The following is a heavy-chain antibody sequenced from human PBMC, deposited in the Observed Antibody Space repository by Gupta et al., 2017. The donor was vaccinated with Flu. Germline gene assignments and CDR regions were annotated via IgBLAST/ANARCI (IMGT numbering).Heavy chain of an antibody. V-gene: IGHV1-8*01. Sequence: QVQLVQSGAEVKQPGASVKVSCKTSGYTFTSNDINWVRQATGQGLEWMGWMNPRSGDTGYAHKFQGRVTMTRSTSITTAYMELSGLTSEDTAMYYCARGVRAVGDYWGQGTLVTVSS. J-gene: IGHJ4*02. D-gene: IGHD1-26*01. CDR3: ARGVRAVGDY. CDR2: MNPRSGDT. CDR1: GYTFTSND.